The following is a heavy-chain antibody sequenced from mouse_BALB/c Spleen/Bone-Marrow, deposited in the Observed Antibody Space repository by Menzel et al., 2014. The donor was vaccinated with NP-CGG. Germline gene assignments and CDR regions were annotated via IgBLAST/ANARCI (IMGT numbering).Heavy chain of an antibody. D-gene: IGHD2-3*01. CDR1: GFTFSNYW. CDR3: VREVYDRYVGVFDY. J-gene: IGHJ2*01. Sequence: EVKVVESGGGLVQPGGSMKLSCVASGFTFSNYWMNWVRQSPEKGLEWVAEIRLKSNNYATHYAESVKGRFTISRDDSKSSVYLQMNNLRAEDTGIYYCVREVYDRYVGVFDYWGQGTTLTVSS. CDR2: IRLKSNNYAT. V-gene: IGHV6-6*02.